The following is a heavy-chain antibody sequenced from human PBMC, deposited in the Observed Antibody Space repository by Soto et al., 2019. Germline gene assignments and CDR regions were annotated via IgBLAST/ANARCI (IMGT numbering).Heavy chain of an antibody. Sequence: SETLSLTCAVPGGSISSGGYSWSWIRQPPGKGLEWIGYIYHSGSTYYNPSLKSRVTTSVDRSKNQFSLKLSSVTAADTAVYYCARVKWEPVPGWFDPWGQGTLVTVSS. D-gene: IGHD1-26*01. CDR2: IYHSGST. V-gene: IGHV4-30-2*01. CDR1: GGSISSGGYS. J-gene: IGHJ5*02. CDR3: ARVKWEPVPGWFDP.